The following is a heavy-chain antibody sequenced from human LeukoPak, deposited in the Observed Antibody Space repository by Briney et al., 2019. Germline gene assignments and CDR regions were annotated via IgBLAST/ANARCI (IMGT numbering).Heavy chain of an antibody. V-gene: IGHV3-30*02. CDR2: IRYDGSNK. J-gene: IGHJ4*02. CDR1: GFTFSSYG. Sequence: GGSLRLSCAASGFTFSSYGMHWVRQAPGKGLEWVAFIRYDGSNKYYADSVKGRFTISRDNSKNTLYLQMNSPRAEDTAVYYCAKVSRQADCSSTSCYHNGDYWGQGTLVTVSS. CDR3: AKVSRQADCSSTSCYHNGDY. D-gene: IGHD2-2*01.